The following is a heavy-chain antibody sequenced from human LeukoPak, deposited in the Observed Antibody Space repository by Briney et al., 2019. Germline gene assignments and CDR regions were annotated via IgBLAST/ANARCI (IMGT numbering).Heavy chain of an antibody. CDR3: AKERQMATIKDDTSYFDY. D-gene: IGHD5-24*01. Sequence: WGSLRLSCAASGFTFSSYGMNWVRQAPGQGLEWVAVIRYDDSNKYYADSVQDRFTISRDTSTSTPYLQMNSLRAEDTAVYYCAKERQMATIKDDTSYFDYWGQGTLVTVSS. V-gene: IGHV3-33*06. CDR2: IRYDDSNK. CDR1: GFTFSSYG. J-gene: IGHJ4*02.